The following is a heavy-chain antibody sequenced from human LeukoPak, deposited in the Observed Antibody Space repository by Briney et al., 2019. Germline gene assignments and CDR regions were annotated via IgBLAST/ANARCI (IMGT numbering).Heavy chain of an antibody. D-gene: IGHD1-26*01. Sequence: ASETLSLTCTVSGGSISSSSYYWGWIRQPPGKGLEWIGSIYYSGSTYYNPSLKSRVTISVDTSKNQFSLKLSPVTAADTAVYYCARRESWEQEAFDIWGQGTMVTVSS. CDR3: ARRESWEQEAFDI. CDR2: IYYSGST. V-gene: IGHV4-39*01. CDR1: GGSISSSSYY. J-gene: IGHJ3*02.